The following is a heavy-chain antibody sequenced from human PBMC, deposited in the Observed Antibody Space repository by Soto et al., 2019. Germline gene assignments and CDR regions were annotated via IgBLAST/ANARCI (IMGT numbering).Heavy chain of an antibody. J-gene: IGHJ6*02. Sequence: QVQLVQSGAEVRKPGASVKVSCKASGYTFTTYGISWVRQAPGQGLEWMGWISGYNGHTKYAQKFQGRVTMTTDTSTSTVYMDLRSLRSDDTAVYYCAREGEMPQYYYGLDVWGQGTTVTVSS. CDR3: AREGEMPQYYYGLDV. CDR2: ISGYNGHT. CDR1: GYTFTTYG. D-gene: IGHD3-16*01. V-gene: IGHV1-18*01.